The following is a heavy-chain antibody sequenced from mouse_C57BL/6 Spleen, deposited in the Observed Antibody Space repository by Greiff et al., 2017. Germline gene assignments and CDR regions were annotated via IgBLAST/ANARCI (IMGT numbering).Heavy chain of an antibody. J-gene: IGHJ4*01. V-gene: IGHV1-81*01. Sequence: QVQLKQSGAELARPGASVKLSCKASGYTFTSYGISWVKQRTGQGLAWIGEIYPRSGNTYYNEKFKGKATLTADKSSSTAYMELRSLTSEDSAVYFCAREGIYDGYYYAMDYWGQGTSVTVSS. CDR1: GYTFTSYG. CDR2: IYPRSGNT. D-gene: IGHD2-3*01. CDR3: AREGIYDGYYYAMDY.